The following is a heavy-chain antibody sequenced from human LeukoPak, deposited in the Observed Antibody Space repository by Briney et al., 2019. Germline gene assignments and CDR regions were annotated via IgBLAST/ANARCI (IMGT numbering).Heavy chain of an antibody. Sequence: GGSLRLSCAASGFTFSSYAMSWVRQAPGKGLEWVSAISGSGGSTYYADSVKGRFTISRDNSKNTLYLQMNSLRAEDTAVYYCAKDREWFGELFSQDYFDYWGQGTLVTVSS. CDR3: AKDREWFGELFSQDYFDY. V-gene: IGHV3-23*01. CDR2: ISGSGGST. D-gene: IGHD3-10*01. CDR1: GFTFSSYA. J-gene: IGHJ4*02.